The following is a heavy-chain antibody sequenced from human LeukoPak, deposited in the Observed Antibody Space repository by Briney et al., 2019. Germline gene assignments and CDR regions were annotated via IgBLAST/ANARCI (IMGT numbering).Heavy chain of an antibody. CDR1: GFTVSENY. D-gene: IGHD6-19*01. CDR3: VRDRWPGLGDF. J-gene: IGHJ6*02. V-gene: IGHV3-66*01. CDR2: IYSGGLT. Sequence: PGGSLRLSCAVSGFTVSENYMSWVRQAPGKGLEWVSTIYSGGLTYYADPVKGKFTISRDNSKNTLYLQMSSLRAEDTAVYYCVRDRWPGLGDFWGQGTTVTASS.